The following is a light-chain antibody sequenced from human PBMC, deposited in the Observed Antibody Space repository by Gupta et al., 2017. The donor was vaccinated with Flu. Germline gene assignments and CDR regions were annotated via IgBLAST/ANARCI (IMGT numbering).Light chain of an antibody. J-gene: IGLJ2*01. CDR2: EDN. CDR3: QTWDSDTVI. CDR1: QLGDRY. V-gene: IGLV3-1*01. Sequence: SYELTQPPSVSVSPGQTASITCSGDQLGDRYACWYQQKPGQSPVLVIYEDNDRPSGIPERFSGSNSGNTATLTISGTQAMDEADYYCQTWDSDTVIFGGGTKLTVL.